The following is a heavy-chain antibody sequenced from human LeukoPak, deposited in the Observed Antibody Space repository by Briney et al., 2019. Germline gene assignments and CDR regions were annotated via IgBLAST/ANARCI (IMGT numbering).Heavy chain of an antibody. CDR1: GGSISSSGYY. CDR3: VRDRHITIFGVVPHRWFDP. V-gene: IGHV4-31*03. Sequence: PSQTLSLTCTVSGGSISSSGYYWSWIRQHPGKGLEWIGNIYYNGSTYYNPSLKSRLSISLDTSKNQFSLKLSSVTAADTAVYYCVRDRHITIFGVVPHRWFDPWGQGALVTVSS. J-gene: IGHJ5*02. D-gene: IGHD3-3*01. CDR2: IYYNGST.